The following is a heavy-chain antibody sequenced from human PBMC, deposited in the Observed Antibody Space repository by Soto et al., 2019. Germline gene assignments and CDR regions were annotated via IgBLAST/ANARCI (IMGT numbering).Heavy chain of an antibody. CDR2: TSPIFGTA. Sequence: QVQLVQSGAEVKKPGSSVKVSCKASGGTFSSYAISWVRQAPGQGLEWMGGTSPIFGTANYAQKFQGRVTITADESTSTAYMELSSLRSEDTAVYYCARDNLRTYGMDVWGQGTTVTVSS. CDR1: GGTFSSYA. D-gene: IGHD5-12*01. J-gene: IGHJ6*02. V-gene: IGHV1-69*01. CDR3: ARDNLRTYGMDV.